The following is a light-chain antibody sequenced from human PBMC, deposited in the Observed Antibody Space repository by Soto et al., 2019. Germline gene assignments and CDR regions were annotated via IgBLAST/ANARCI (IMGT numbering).Light chain of an antibody. Sequence: EIVLTQSPGTLSLSPGEGATLSCRARQSVNSNYLAWYQVKPGQAPRLLIYGSSSRATGIPDRFSGGGSGTDFTLTISRLEPEDFAVYFCQQYVGSPYTFGQGTKLEIK. CDR1: QSVNSNY. CDR3: QQYVGSPYT. V-gene: IGKV3-20*01. CDR2: GSS. J-gene: IGKJ2*01.